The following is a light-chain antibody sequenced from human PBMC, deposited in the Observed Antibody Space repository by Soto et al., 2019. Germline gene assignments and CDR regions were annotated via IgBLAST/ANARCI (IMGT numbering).Light chain of an antibody. Sequence: DIQMTQSPSTLSGSVGDRVTITCRASQTISSWLAWYQQKPGKAPKLLIYKASTLKSGVPSRFSGSGSGTDFTLTLSSLQPADFATYYCQHYNSYSAAFGQGTKVELK. V-gene: IGKV1-5*03. CDR1: QTISSW. CDR3: QHYNSYSAA. J-gene: IGKJ1*01. CDR2: KAS.